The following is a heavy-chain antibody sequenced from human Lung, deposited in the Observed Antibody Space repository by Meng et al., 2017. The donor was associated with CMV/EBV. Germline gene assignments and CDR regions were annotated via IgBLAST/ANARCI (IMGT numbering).Heavy chain of an antibody. J-gene: IGHJ4*02. V-gene: IGHV4-30-4*08. D-gene: IGHD5-18*01. CDR1: GGSISSGDYY. Sequence: VQLQESGPGLVKPSQTLSLTCTVSGGSISSGDYYWSWIRQPPGKGLERIGYIYYSGSTYYNPSLKSRVTISVDTSKNQFSLKLSSVTAADTAVYYCARALDTAMVTFDYWGQGTLVTVSS. CDR2: IYYSGST. CDR3: ARALDTAMVTFDY.